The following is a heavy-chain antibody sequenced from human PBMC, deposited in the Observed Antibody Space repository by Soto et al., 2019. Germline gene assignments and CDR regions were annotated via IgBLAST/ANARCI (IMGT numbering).Heavy chain of an antibody. D-gene: IGHD3-3*01. V-gene: IGHV4-38-2*01. CDR3: ARYSSFGVVIQNVNWFDP. CDR2: IYHSGST. CDR1: GYSISSGYY. Sequence: SETLSLTCAVSGYSISSGYYWGWIRQPPGKGLEWIGSIYHSGSTYYNPSLKSRVTISVDTSKNQFSLKLSSVTAADTAVYYCARYSSFGVVIQNVNWFDPLGQGTLDTVSS. J-gene: IGHJ5*02.